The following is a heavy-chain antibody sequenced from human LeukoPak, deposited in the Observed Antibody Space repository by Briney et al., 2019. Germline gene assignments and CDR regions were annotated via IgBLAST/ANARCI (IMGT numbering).Heavy chain of an antibody. CDR1: GYTFTGYY. CDR2: INPNSGGT. CDR3: ARDGFEYCSGGSCYSVYFDY. Sequence: ASVKVSCKASGYTFTGYYMHWERQAPGQGLEWMGWINPNSGGTNYAQKFQGRVTMTRDTSISTAYMELSRLRSDDTAVYYCARDGFEYCSGGSCYSVYFDYWGQGTLVTVSS. V-gene: IGHV1-2*02. D-gene: IGHD2-15*01. J-gene: IGHJ4*02.